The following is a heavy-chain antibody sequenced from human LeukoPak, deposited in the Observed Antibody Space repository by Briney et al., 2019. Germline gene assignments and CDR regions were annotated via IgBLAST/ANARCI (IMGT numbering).Heavy chain of an antibody. V-gene: IGHV1-46*01. CDR1: GYTFTSYY. J-gene: IGHJ4*02. CDR3: ARDGGDGYNSSPKDY. D-gene: IGHD5-24*01. Sequence: ASVKVSCKASGYTFTSYYMRWVRQAPGQGLEWMGIINPSGGSTSYAQKFQGRVTMTRDTSTSTVYMELSSLRSEDTAVYYCARDGGDGYNSSPKDYWGQGTLVTVSS. CDR2: INPSGGST.